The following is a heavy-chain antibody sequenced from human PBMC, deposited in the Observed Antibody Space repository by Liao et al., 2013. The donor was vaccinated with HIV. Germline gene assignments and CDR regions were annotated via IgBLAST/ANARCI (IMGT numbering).Heavy chain of an antibody. CDR3: ARDRLMVRGIIRGSLWYLDL. CDR1: GGSITGNY. CDR2: TFVTGST. V-gene: IGHV4-4*07. Sequence: QVQLQESGPGLVKPSETLSLVCSVSGGSITGNYWSWIRQSAGKRLEWIGRTFVTGSTDFNPSLKSRVTLSIDASKNQLSLKLISVTPTDTAVYFCARDRLMVRGIIRGSLWYLDLWGRGTLVTVSS. J-gene: IGHJ2*01. D-gene: IGHD3-10*01.